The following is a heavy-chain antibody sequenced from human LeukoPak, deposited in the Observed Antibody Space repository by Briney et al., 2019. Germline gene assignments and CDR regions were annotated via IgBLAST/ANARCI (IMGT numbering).Heavy chain of an antibody. Sequence: SETLSLTCAVYGGSFSGYYWSWIRQPPGKGLEWIGEINHSGSTNYNPSLKSRVTISVDTSKNQFSLKLGSVTAADTAVYYCARGCKRAMVRGRYYFDYWGQGTLVTVSS. V-gene: IGHV4-34*01. D-gene: IGHD3-10*01. CDR3: ARGCKRAMVRGRYYFDY. CDR1: GGSFSGYY. J-gene: IGHJ4*02. CDR2: INHSGST.